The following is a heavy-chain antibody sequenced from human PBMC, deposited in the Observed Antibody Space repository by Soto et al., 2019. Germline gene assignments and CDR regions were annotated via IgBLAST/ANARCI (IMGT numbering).Heavy chain of an antibody. CDR2: INPGNGNT. CDR1: GYTFTSYA. V-gene: IGHV1-3*01. D-gene: IGHD2-2*01. Sequence: ASVKVSCKASGYTFTSYAMHWVRQAPGQRLEWMGWINPGNGNTKYSQRFQGRVTITRDTSASTAYMELSSLRSEDTAVYHCARSVAIPVAPDVWGQGTTVTVSS. CDR3: ARSVAIPVAPDV. J-gene: IGHJ6*02.